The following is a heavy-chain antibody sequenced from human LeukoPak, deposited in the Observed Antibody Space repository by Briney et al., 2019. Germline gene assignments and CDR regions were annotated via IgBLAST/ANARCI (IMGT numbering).Heavy chain of an antibody. CDR1: GFTFSSYA. J-gene: IGHJ4*02. CDR2: ISYDGSNK. CDR3: ARDDAGTSAYFFDC. Sequence: GGSLRLSCAASGFTFSSYAMHWVRQAPGKGLEWVAVISYDGSNKYYADSVKGRFTISRDNSKNTLYLQMNSLRAEDTAVYYCARDDAGTSAYFFDCWGQGTLVTVSS. D-gene: IGHD2-2*01. V-gene: IGHV3-30*04.